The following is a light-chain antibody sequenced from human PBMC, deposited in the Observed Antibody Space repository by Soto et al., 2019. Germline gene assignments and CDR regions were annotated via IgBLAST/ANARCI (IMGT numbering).Light chain of an antibody. V-gene: IGKV3-20*01. CDR1: QSVNNNY. CDR2: GAS. CDR3: QHLGILPYT. Sequence: EIVLTQSPGTLSLSPGERATLSCRASQSVNNNYLAWYQQKPGQAPRLLINGASSRATGLPDRFSGSGSGTDFPLSISRVEPEDFAVYHCQHLGILPYTFGQGTNLEIK. J-gene: IGKJ2*01.